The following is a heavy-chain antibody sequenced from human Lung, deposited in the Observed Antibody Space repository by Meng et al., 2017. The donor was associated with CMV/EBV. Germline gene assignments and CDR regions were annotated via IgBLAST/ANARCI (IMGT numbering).Heavy chain of an antibody. V-gene: IGHV4-34*01. CDR1: GGSFSGYD. CDR2: INHRGST. D-gene: IGHD3-22*01. CDR3: ARGSTSVTMIVVVITAASLAYDS. Sequence: SETLSLTCAVYGGSFSGYDWSWIRQSPGKGLEWIGEINHRGSTNYNPSLKSRLTISVDTSKNQFSLKLNSVTAADTAVYYCARGSTSVTMIVVVITAASLAYDSWGHGTLVTVSS. J-gene: IGHJ5*01.